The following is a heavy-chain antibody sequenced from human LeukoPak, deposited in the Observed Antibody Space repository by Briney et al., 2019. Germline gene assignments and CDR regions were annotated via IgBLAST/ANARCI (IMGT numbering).Heavy chain of an antibody. CDR3: ARRAGSGRTKVFDI. CDR1: GGSISSSSYY. D-gene: IGHD3-10*01. J-gene: IGHJ3*02. V-gene: IGHV4-39*01. Sequence: SETLSLTFIVSGGSISSSSYYWGWIRQPPGKGLEWIGSIHYSGSTYYNPSLKSRVTISVDTPKNQFSLKLSSVTAADTAVYYCARRAGSGRTKVFDIWGQGTMVTVSS. CDR2: IHYSGST.